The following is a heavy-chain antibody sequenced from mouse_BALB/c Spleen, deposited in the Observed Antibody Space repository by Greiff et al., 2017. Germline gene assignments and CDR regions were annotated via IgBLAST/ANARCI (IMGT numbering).Heavy chain of an antibody. Sequence: EVKLVESGGGLVQPGGSLKLSCAASGFTFSSYGMSWVRQTPDKRLELVATINSNGGSTYYPDNVKGRFTISRDNAKNTLYLQMSSLKSEDTAMYYCARDLDGYYVFAYWGQGTLVTVSA. CDR2: INSNGGST. CDR3: ARDLDGYYVFAY. CDR1: GFTFSSYG. D-gene: IGHD2-3*01. V-gene: IGHV5-6-3*01. J-gene: IGHJ3*01.